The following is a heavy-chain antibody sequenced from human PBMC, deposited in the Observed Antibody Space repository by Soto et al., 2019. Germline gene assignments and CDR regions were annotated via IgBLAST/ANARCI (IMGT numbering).Heavy chain of an antibody. V-gene: IGHV4-59*01. CDR3: ARDGGEIWNKNYYYSGMDV. Sequence: PSETLSLTCTVSGGSLSLYYWSWVRQFPGKGLEWIGYIYYNGSANYNPSLRSRVTIAIDTSKNQFSLRLTSMTAADTAVYYCARDGGEIWNKNYYYSGMDVWGQGTTVTVS. CDR2: IYYNGSA. J-gene: IGHJ6*02. D-gene: IGHD3-16*01. CDR1: GGSLSLYY.